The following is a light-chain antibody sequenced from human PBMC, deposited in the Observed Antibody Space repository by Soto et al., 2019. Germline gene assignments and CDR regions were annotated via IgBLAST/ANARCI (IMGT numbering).Light chain of an antibody. CDR1: QSISSW. Sequence: DIQMTQSSSTLSAYVGERVTITCRASQSISSWLAWYQQKPGKAPKLLVYDASSLESGVPSRFSGSGSGTEFTLTITSLQPDDFATYYCQQYNSYRWTFGQGTKVDIK. CDR2: DAS. V-gene: IGKV1-5*01. J-gene: IGKJ1*01. CDR3: QQYNSYRWT.